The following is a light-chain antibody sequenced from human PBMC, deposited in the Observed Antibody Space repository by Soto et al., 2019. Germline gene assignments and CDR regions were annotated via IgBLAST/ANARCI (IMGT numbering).Light chain of an antibody. CDR2: GAS. Sequence: EIVLTQSPGALSLARWVRSTLSCRASQSVSSSYLAWYQQKPGQAPRLLIYGASSRATGIPDRFSGSGSGTDFTLTISRLEPEDFAFYYCQQYGSSPLTFGGGTKVDIK. V-gene: IGKV3-20*01. CDR3: QQYGSSPLT. CDR1: QSVSSSY. J-gene: IGKJ4*01.